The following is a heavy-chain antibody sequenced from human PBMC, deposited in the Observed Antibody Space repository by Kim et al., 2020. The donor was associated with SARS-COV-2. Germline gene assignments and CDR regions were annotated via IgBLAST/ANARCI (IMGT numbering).Heavy chain of an antibody. Sequence: GGSLRLSCAASGFTFSSYAMHWVRQAPGKGLEWVAVISYDGSNKYYADSVKGRFIISRDNSKNTLYLQMNSLRAEDTAVYYCAREGQLGGLNYFDYWGQG. CDR3: AREGQLGGLNYFDY. V-gene: IGHV3-30-3*01. CDR1: GFTFSSYA. J-gene: IGHJ4*02. D-gene: IGHD6-6*01. CDR2: ISYDGSNK.